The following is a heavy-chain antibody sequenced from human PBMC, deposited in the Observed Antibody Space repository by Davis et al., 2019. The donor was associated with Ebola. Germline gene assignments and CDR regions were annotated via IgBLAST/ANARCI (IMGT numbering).Heavy chain of an antibody. CDR1: GGSTSSSSYY. Sequence: SETLSLTCTVSGGSTSSSSYYWGWIRQPPGKGLEWIGSIYYSGSTYYNPSLKSRVTISVDTSKNQFSLKLSSVTAADTAVYYCARQSIAARYYGMDVWGQGTTVTVSS. CDR2: IYYSGST. J-gene: IGHJ6*02. V-gene: IGHV4-39*01. CDR3: ARQSIAARYYGMDV. D-gene: IGHD6-6*01.